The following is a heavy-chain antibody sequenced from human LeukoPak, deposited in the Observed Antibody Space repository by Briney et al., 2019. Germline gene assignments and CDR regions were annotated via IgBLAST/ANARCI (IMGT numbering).Heavy chain of an antibody. CDR2: ISPIFGTA. J-gene: IGHJ6*03. CDR3: ARSYGSGSSYYYYYYYMDV. D-gene: IGHD3-10*01. Sequence: ASLNVSCKASGGTFSSYAISWVRQAPGQGLEGMGGISPIFGTANYAQTFQGRVTITADESTSTAYMALSSLRSEDTAVYSCARSYGSGSSYYYYYYYMDVWGKGTTVTISS. V-gene: IGHV1-69*13. CDR1: GGTFSSYA.